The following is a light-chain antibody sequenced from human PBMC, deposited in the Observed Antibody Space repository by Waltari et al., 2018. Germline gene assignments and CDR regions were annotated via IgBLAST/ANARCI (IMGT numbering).Light chain of an antibody. CDR3: QQYYSTPWT. CDR2: AAS. V-gene: IGKV1-NL1*01. Sequence: DIQMTQSPSSLSASVGARVTLTCRASQGIRNSLAWYQQKPGKAPKLLLYAASRLESGVPSRFSGSGSGTDYTLTISSLQPEDFATYYCQQYYSTPWTFGQGTKVEIK. CDR1: QGIRNS. J-gene: IGKJ1*01.